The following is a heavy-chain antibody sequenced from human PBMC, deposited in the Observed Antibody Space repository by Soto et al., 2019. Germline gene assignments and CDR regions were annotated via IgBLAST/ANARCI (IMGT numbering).Heavy chain of an antibody. J-gene: IGHJ4*02. CDR1: GFTFSSYG. Sequence: GGSLRLSCAASGFTFSSYGMHWVRQAPGKGLEWVAVIWYDGSNKYYADSVKGRFTISRDNSKNTLYLQMNSLRAEDTAVYYCAKSPEYFDWLPEYYFDYWGQGTLVTVSS. D-gene: IGHD3-9*01. V-gene: IGHV3-33*06. CDR2: IWYDGSNK. CDR3: AKSPEYFDWLPEYYFDY.